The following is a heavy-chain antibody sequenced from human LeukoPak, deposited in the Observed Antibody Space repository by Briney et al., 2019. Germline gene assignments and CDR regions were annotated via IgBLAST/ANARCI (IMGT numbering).Heavy chain of an antibody. D-gene: IGHD1-26*01. V-gene: IGHV3-23*01. Sequence: GGSQRLSCAASGFTFTSYAMNWVRQAPGKGLEWVSAISGSGVSTYYADSVKGRFTISRDNSKNMLYLQMNSLRAEDTAVYYCAKDGPLVGPYYFDYWGQGTLVTVSS. CDR1: GFTFTSYA. J-gene: IGHJ4*02. CDR3: AKDGPLVGPYYFDY. CDR2: ISGSGVST.